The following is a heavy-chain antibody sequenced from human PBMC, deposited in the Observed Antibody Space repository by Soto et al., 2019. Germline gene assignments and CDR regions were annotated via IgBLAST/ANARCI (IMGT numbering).Heavy chain of an antibody. V-gene: IGHV3-30-3*01. Sequence: QVQLVESGGGVVQPGRSLRLSCAASGFTFSSYAMHWVRQAPGKGLEWVAVISYDGSNKYYADSVKGRFTISRDNSKNTLYLQMNSLRAEDTAVYYCARDGENCSGGSCYWGEVDYWGQGTLVTVSS. J-gene: IGHJ4*02. CDR2: ISYDGSNK. CDR3: ARDGENCSGGSCYWGEVDY. D-gene: IGHD2-15*01. CDR1: GFTFSSYA.